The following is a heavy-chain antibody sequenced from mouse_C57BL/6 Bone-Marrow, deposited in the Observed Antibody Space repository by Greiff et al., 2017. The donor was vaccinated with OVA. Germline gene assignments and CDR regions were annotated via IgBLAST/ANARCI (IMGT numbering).Heavy chain of an antibody. CDR3: TRLLDAMDY. D-gene: IGHD2-1*01. CDR1: GFTFSSYA. Sequence: EVKVEESGEGLVKPGGSLKLSCAASGFTFSSYAMSWVRQTPEKRLEWVAYISSGGDYIYYADTVNGRFTISRDNARNTLYLQMSSLKSEDTAMYYCTRLLDAMDYWGQGTSVTVSS. V-gene: IGHV5-9-1*02. J-gene: IGHJ4*01. CDR2: ISSGGDYI.